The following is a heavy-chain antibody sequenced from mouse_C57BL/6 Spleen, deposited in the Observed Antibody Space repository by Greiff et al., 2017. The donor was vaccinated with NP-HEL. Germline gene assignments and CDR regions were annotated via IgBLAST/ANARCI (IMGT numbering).Heavy chain of an antibody. Sequence: EVKLVESGGGLVKPGGSLKLSCAASGFTFSDYGMHWVRQAPEKGLEWVAYISSGSSTIYYADTVKGRFTISRDNAKNTLFLQMTSLRSEDTAMYYCARPVYGSSYGFAYWGQGTSVTVSS. V-gene: IGHV5-17*01. J-gene: IGHJ4*01. CDR3: ARPVYGSSYGFAY. CDR2: ISSGSSTI. CDR1: GFTFSDYG. D-gene: IGHD1-1*01.